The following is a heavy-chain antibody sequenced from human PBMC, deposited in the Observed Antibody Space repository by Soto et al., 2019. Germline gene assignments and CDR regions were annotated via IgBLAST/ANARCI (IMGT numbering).Heavy chain of an antibody. V-gene: IGHV4-4*07. CDR2: TYITGDT. J-gene: IGHJ4*02. CDR1: GDSINTYY. Sequence: SETLSLTCRVSGDSINTYYWSWIRQPAGKGLEWIGRTYITGDTNYNPSLKSRVTMSVDTSKNQLSLQLSSVTAADPAVYYCAREYTETVDGPSPFYFDYWGQGTPVTVSS. D-gene: IGHD6-19*01. CDR3: AREYTETVDGPSPFYFDY.